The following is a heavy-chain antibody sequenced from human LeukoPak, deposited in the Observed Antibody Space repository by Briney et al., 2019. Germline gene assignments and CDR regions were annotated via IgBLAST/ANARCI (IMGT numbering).Heavy chain of an antibody. CDR3: ARDRYSGSYSDAFDI. V-gene: IGHV4-59*01. Sequence: PSETLSLTCTVSGGSISSYYWSWIRQPPGKGLEWIGYIYYSGSTNYNPPLKSRVTISVDTSKNQFSLKLSSVTAADTAVYYCARDRYSGSYSDAFDIWGQGTMVTVSS. D-gene: IGHD1-26*01. CDR2: IYYSGST. CDR1: GGSISSYY. J-gene: IGHJ3*02.